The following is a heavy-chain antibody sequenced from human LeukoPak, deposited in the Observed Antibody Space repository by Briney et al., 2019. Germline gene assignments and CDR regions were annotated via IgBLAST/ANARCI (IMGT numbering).Heavy chain of an antibody. D-gene: IGHD6-13*01. CDR3: ARGAAVPNDAFDI. V-gene: IGHV1-8*03. J-gene: IGHJ3*02. Sequence: ASVKVSCKASGYTFTSYDINWVRQATGQGLEWMGWMNPNSGNTGYAQKFQGRVTITRNTSISTAYMELSSLRSEDTAVYYCARGAAVPNDAFDIWGQGTMVTVSS. CDR2: MNPNSGNT. CDR1: GYTFTSYD.